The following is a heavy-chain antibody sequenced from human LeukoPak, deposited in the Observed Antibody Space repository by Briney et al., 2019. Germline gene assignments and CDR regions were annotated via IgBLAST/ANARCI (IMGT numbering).Heavy chain of an antibody. CDR3: AKQAGQQLAFDY. D-gene: IGHD6-13*01. CDR1: GGTFSSYA. V-gene: IGHV1-69*13. CDR2: IIPIFGAA. J-gene: IGHJ4*02. Sequence: GASVKVSCKASGGTFSSYAISWVRQAPGQGLEWMGGIIPIFGAANYAQKFQGRVTITADESTSTAYMELSSLRSEDTAVYYCAKQAGQQLAFDYWGQGTLVTVSS.